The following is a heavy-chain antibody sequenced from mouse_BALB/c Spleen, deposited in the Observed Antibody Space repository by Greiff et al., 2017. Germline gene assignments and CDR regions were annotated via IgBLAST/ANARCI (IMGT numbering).Heavy chain of an antibody. D-gene: IGHD2-4*01. CDR1: GYTFTDYN. J-gene: IGHJ3*01. Sequence: VQLKESGPELVKPGASVKISCKASGYTFTDYNMHWVKQSHGKSLEWIGYIYPYNGGTGYNQKFKSKATLTVDNSSSTAYMELRSLTSEDSAVYYCASSMITGRFAYWGQGTLVTVSA. V-gene: IGHV1S29*02. CDR3: ASSMITGRFAY. CDR2: IYPYNGGT.